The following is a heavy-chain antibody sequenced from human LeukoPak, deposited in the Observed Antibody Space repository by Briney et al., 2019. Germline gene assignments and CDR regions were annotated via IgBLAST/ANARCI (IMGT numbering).Heavy chain of an antibody. D-gene: IGHD1-26*01. CDR2: IRYDGSNK. J-gene: IGHJ3*02. V-gene: IGHV3-30*02. CDR1: GFTFSSYG. CDR3: AKDQSPSITTQVGDAFDI. Sequence: GGSLRLSCAASGFTFSSYGMHWVRQAPGKGLEWVAFIRYDGSNKYYADSVKGRFTISRDNSKNTLYLQMNSLRAEDTAVYYCAKDQSPSITTQVGDAFDIWGQGTMVTVSS.